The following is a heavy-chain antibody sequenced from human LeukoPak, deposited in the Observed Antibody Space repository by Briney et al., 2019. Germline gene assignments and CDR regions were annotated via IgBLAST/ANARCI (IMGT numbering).Heavy chain of an antibody. V-gene: IGHV3-21*01. CDR2: ISSSSSYI. Sequence: GGSLRLSCAASGFTFSSYSMNWVRQAPGKGLEWVSSISSSSSYIYYADSVKGRFTISRDNAKNSLYLQMNSLRAEDTAVYYCARLPGTDYSIDYWGQGSLVTVSS. CDR3: ARLPGTDYSIDY. D-gene: IGHD4-11*01. CDR1: GFTFSSYS. J-gene: IGHJ4*02.